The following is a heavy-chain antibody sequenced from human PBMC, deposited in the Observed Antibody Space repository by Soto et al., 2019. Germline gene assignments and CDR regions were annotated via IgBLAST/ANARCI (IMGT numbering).Heavy chain of an antibody. CDR2: IYYSGST. CDR1: GGSISSSSYY. V-gene: IGHV4-39*01. CDR3: ARQSHISVYWYFDL. J-gene: IGHJ2*01. Sequence: SETLSLTCTVSGGSISSSSYYWGWIRQPPGKGLEWIGSIYYSGSTYYNPSLKSRVTISVDTSKNQFSLKLSSVTAADTAVYYCARQSHISVYWYFDLWGRGTLVTVSS.